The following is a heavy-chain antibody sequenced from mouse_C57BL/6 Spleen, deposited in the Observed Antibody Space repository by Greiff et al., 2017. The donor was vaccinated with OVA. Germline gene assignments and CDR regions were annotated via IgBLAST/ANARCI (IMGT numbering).Heavy chain of an antibody. CDR1: GYTFTSYW. J-gene: IGHJ4*01. Sequence: QVQLQQPGAELVKPGASVKLSCKASGYTFTSYWMHWVKQRPGRGLEWIGRIDPNSGGTKYNEKFKSKATLTVDKPSSTAYMQLSSLTSEDSAVYYCAYYYGKGLYYAMDYWGQGTSVTVSS. CDR2: IDPNSGGT. D-gene: IGHD1-1*01. V-gene: IGHV1-72*01. CDR3: AYYYGKGLYYAMDY.